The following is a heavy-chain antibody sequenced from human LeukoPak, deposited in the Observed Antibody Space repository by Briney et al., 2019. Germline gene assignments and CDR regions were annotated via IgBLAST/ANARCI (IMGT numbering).Heavy chain of an antibody. CDR1: GGSISSYY. Sequence: SETLSLTCTVSGGSISSYYWSWIRQHPGKGLEWIGYIYYSGSTYYNPSLKSRVTISVDTSKNQFSLKLSSVTAADTAVYYCARDQGTVVSYFDYWGQGTLVTVSS. D-gene: IGHD4-23*01. CDR2: IYYSGST. V-gene: IGHV4-59*06. CDR3: ARDQGTVVSYFDY. J-gene: IGHJ4*02.